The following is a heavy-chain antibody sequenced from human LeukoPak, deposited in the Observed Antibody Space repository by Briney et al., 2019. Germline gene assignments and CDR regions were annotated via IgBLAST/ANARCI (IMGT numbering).Heavy chain of an antibody. CDR1: GYTFTSYD. Sequence: ASVKVSCKASGYTFTSYDINWVRQATGQGLEWMGWMNPNSGNTGYAQKFQGRVTMTRNTSISTAYMELSSLRSEDTAVYYCARGQAYTSGYYLLDDYWGQGTLVTVSS. V-gene: IGHV1-8*01. J-gene: IGHJ4*02. CDR3: ARGQAYTSGYYLLDDY. D-gene: IGHD3-22*01. CDR2: MNPNSGNT.